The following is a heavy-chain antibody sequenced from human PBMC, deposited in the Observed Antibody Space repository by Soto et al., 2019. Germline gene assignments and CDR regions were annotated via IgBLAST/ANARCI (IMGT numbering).Heavy chain of an antibody. CDR3: AHLTSSYTSSWYSFDY. CDR2: IYWDDDI. J-gene: IGHJ4*02. D-gene: IGHD6-13*01. V-gene: IGHV2-5*02. Sequence: QITLKESGPTLMKPTQTLTLTCTFSGFSLSTSGVGVGWIRQPPGKALEWLALIYWDDDIRYSPSLKSRLTITKDTSRNQVVLTMTNMDPVDTATYFCAHLTSSYTSSWYSFDYWGQGTLATVSS. CDR1: GFSLSTSGVG.